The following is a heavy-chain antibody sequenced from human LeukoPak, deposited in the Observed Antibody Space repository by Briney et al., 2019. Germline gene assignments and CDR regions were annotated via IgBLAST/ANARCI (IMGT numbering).Heavy chain of an antibody. Sequence: GGSLRLSCAASGFTFSSYAMSWVHQAPGKGLEWVSAISGSGGSTYYADSVKGRFTISRDNSKNTLYLQMNSLRAEDTAVYYCAKSVMITFGGVIGAFDIRGQGTMVTVSS. CDR2: ISGSGGST. J-gene: IGHJ3*02. D-gene: IGHD3-16*02. CDR3: AKSVMITFGGVIGAFDI. CDR1: GFTFSSYA. V-gene: IGHV3-23*01.